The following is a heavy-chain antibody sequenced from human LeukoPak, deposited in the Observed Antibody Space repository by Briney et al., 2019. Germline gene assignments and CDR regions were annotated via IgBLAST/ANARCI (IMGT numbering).Heavy chain of an antibody. CDR2: ISSSGDAI. CDR3: ARDRGRRTYFDF. J-gene: IGHJ4*02. V-gene: IGHV3-48*01. D-gene: IGHD1-1*01. Sequence: GGSLRLSCAASDFIFSNYGLNWVRQAPGKGLEWFSYISSSGDAIYYADSVKGRFTISRDNAKNSLYLQMNSLRAEDTAVYYCARDRGRRTYFDFWGQGTLVPVSS. CDR1: DFIFSNYG.